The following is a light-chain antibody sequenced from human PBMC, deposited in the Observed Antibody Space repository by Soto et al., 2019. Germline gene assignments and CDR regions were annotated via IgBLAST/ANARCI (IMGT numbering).Light chain of an antibody. CDR2: AAS. CDR1: QSIRTD. V-gene: IGKV1-39*01. J-gene: IGKJ1*01. Sequence: DIQMTQSPSSLSASVGDRVTISCRASQSIRTDVSWYQQKPGTAPKLMIRAASTLQSGVPSRFSGSGSGTDFTLTISSLQIEDFATYFCQQTDSTPLTFGQGTNVEIK. CDR3: QQTDSTPLT.